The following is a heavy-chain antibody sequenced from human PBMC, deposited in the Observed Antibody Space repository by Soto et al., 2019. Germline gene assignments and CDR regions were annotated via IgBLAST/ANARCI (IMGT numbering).Heavy chain of an antibody. Sequence: QVQLVQSGAEVKKPGSSVKVSCKASGGTFSSYTISWVRQAPGQGLEWMGRIIPILGIANYAQKFQGRVTITADKSTSTAYMVLSSLRSEDTAVYYCAASYCSSTSCYPYYYYYMDVWGKGTTVTVSS. D-gene: IGHD2-2*01. V-gene: IGHV1-69*02. J-gene: IGHJ6*03. CDR1: GGTFSSYT. CDR3: AASYCSSTSCYPYYYYYMDV. CDR2: IIPILGIA.